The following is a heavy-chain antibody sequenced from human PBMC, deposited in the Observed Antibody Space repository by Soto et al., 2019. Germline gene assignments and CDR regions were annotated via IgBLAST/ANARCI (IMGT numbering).Heavy chain of an antibody. V-gene: IGHV4-30-2*01. Sequence: PSETLSLTCAVSGGSISICCYSWSWTRQTPGRGLEWIGYIYHSGSTYYNPSLKSRVTISVDRSNNQFSLKLSSVTAADTAVYYCARDAGAVAGSPGCFFDYWGQGTLVTVSS. CDR1: GGSISICCYS. J-gene: IGHJ4*02. CDR3: ARDAGAVAGSPGCFFDY. D-gene: IGHD6-19*01. CDR2: IYHSGST.